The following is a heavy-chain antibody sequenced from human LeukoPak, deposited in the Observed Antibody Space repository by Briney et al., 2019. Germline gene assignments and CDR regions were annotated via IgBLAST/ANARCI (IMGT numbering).Heavy chain of an antibody. Sequence: GGSLRLSCAASGFTVSRNYMSWVRQAPGEGLEWVSVIYSGGSTYYADSVKGRFTISRDNSKNTLYLQMNSLRAEDTAVYYCARDLYGPTTGTFDYWGQGTLVTVSS. CDR2: IYSGGST. V-gene: IGHV3-66*01. CDR1: GFTVSRNY. D-gene: IGHD4-17*01. J-gene: IGHJ4*02. CDR3: ARDLYGPTTGTFDY.